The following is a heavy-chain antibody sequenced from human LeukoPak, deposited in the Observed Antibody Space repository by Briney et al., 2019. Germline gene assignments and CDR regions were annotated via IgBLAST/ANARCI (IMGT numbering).Heavy chain of an antibody. J-gene: IGHJ4*02. Sequence: ASVKVSCKASGYTFTGYYMHWVRQAPGQGLGWMGWINPNSGGTNYAQKFQGRVTMTRDTSISTAYMELSRLRSDDTAVYYCAREGGTVWGYSYAAYFDYWGQGTLVTVSS. CDR2: INPNSGGT. CDR1: GYTFTGYY. D-gene: IGHD5-18*01. CDR3: AREGGTVWGYSYAAYFDY. V-gene: IGHV1-2*02.